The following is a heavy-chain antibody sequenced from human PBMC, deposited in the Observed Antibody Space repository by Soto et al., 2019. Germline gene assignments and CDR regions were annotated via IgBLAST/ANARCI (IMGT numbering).Heavy chain of an antibody. D-gene: IGHD6-19*01. J-gene: IGHJ6*02. V-gene: IGHV1-8*01. CDR1: GYTFTIYD. CDR2: MNPNSGNT. Sequence: GASVKVSCKASGYTFTIYDIHWVLQSTLQWLEWMGWMNPNSGNTGYAQKFQGRVTMTRNTSISTAYMELSSLRSEDTAVYYCARGDPAGYSSGWDKDGMDVWGQGTTVTVSS. CDR3: ARGDPAGYSSGWDKDGMDV.